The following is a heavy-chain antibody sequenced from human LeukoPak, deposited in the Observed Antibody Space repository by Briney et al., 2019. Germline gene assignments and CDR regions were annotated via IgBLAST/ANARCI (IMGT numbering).Heavy chain of an antibody. D-gene: IGHD4-17*01. Sequence: SVKVSCKASGYTFTGYYMHWVRQAPGQGLEWMGRIIPILGIANYAQKFQGRVTITADKSTSTAYMELSSLRSEDTAVYYCARWDDYGDYFDYWGQGTLVTVSS. CDR3: ARWDDYGDYFDY. V-gene: IGHV1-69*02. J-gene: IGHJ4*02. CDR1: GYTFTGYY. CDR2: IIPILGIA.